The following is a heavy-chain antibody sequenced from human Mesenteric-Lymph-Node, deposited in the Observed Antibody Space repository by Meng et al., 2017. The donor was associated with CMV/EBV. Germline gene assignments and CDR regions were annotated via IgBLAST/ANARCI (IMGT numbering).Heavy chain of an antibody. CDR3: ARWGVANAFDI. CDR1: GGSISSSSYY. Sequence: GPLRLSCTVSGGSISSSSYYWGWIRQPPGKGLEWIGSIYYSGSTYYNPSLKSRVTISVDTSKNQFSLKLSSVTAADTAVYYCARWGVANAFDIWGQGTMVTVSS. D-gene: IGHD2-15*01. J-gene: IGHJ3*02. CDR2: IYYSGST. V-gene: IGHV4-39*07.